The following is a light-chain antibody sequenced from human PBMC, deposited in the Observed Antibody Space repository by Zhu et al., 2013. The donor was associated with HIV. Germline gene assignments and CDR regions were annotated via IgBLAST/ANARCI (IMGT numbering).Light chain of an antibody. J-gene: IGKJ2*01. CDR1: QSVLYSSNNKNY. V-gene: IGKV4-1*01. Sequence: DIVMTQSPDSLAVSLGERATINCKSSQSVLYSSNNKNYLAWYQQKPGQPPKLLIYWASTRESGVPDRFSGSGSGTDFTLTISSLQAEDVAVYYCXQYYSTPTTFGQGTKLEI. CDR2: WAS. CDR3: XQYYSTPTT.